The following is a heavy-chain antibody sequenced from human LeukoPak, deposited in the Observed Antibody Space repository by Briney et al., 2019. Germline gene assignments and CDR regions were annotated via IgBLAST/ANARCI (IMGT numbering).Heavy chain of an antibody. Sequence: PSETLSLTCSVSGDPINRSRQYWGWIRQPPEKGLEWIGSVFYSGSTHYNPSLKSRVTVSVDTSKNQLSLKLPSVTAADTAIYYCARHRVNDLGYCSPISGCWPYYFDSWGQGTLVTASS. CDR1: GDPINRSRQY. J-gene: IGHJ4*02. CDR3: ARHRVNDLGYCSPISGCWPYYFDS. D-gene: IGHD2-15*01. CDR2: VFYSGST. V-gene: IGHV4-39*01.